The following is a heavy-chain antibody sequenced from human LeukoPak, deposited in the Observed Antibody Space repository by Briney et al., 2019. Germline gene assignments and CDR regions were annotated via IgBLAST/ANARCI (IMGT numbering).Heavy chain of an antibody. CDR2: VHYSGNT. J-gene: IGHJ4*02. CDR3: ARGLSNSWYLFDY. Sequence: SETLSLTCSVSGGSISNYYWSWIRQPPGKGLEWIGYVHYSGNTNYNPSLKSRLTISVDTSKNRFSLMLSSVSAADTALYYCARGLSNSWYLFDYWGQGTLVTVSS. V-gene: IGHV4-59*01. D-gene: IGHD6-13*01. CDR1: GGSISNYY.